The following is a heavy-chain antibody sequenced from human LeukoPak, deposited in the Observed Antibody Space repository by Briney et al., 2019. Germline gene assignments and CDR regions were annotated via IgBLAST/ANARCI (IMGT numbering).Heavy chain of an antibody. Sequence: ASVKVSCKASGYTFNNHYMHWVRQAPGQGLEWMGWINPNSGGTNYAQKFQGWVTMTRDTSISAAYMELSRLRSDGTAVYYCARLKLGSGWRFDYWGQGTLVTVSS. D-gene: IGHD6-19*01. CDR3: ARLKLGSGWRFDY. J-gene: IGHJ4*02. V-gene: IGHV1-2*04. CDR2: INPNSGGT. CDR1: GYTFNNHY.